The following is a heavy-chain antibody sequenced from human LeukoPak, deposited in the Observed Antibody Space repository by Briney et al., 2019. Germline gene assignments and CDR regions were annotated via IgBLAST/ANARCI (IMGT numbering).Heavy chain of an antibody. J-gene: IGHJ4*02. Sequence: ASVKVSCKASGGTFSSYAISWVRQAPGQGLEWMGGIIPIFGTANYAQKFQGRVTITTDESTSTAYMELSSLRSEDTAVYYCARRRWYSDILTGLFDFSYDYWGQGTLVTVSS. V-gene: IGHV1-69*05. D-gene: IGHD3-9*01. CDR1: GGTFSSYA. CDR2: IIPIFGTA. CDR3: ARRRWYSDILTGLFDFSYDY.